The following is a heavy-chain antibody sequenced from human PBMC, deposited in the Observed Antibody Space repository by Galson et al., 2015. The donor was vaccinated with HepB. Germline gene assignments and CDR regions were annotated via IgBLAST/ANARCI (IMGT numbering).Heavy chain of an antibody. Sequence: QSGAEVKKPGASVKVSCKVSGYTFTNYGISWVRQAPGQGLEWMGWISTYNGNTTYAQKVQGRVAMTTDTSTSTAYMDLRSLRSDDTAAYYCARGGRLGALSSFDYWGQGTLVTVSS. J-gene: IGHJ4*02. CDR2: ISTYNGNT. CDR1: GYTFTNYG. D-gene: IGHD3-16*02. CDR3: ARGGRLGALSSFDY. V-gene: IGHV1-18*01.